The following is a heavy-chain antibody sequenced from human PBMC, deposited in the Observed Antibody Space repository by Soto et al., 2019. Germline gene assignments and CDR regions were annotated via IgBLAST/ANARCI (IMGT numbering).Heavy chain of an antibody. D-gene: IGHD2-8*01. V-gene: IGHV3-23*01. J-gene: IGHJ6*02. CDR3: AKGIAEIVLMVYAIAGMDV. CDR2: ISGSGGST. CDR1: GFTFSSYA. Sequence: EVQLLESGGGLVQPGGSLRLSCAASGFTFSSYAMSWVRQAPGKGLEWVSAISGSGGSTYYADSVKGRFTISRDNSKNTLYLQMNSLRAEDTAVYYCAKGIAEIVLMVYAIAGMDVWGQGTTVTVSS.